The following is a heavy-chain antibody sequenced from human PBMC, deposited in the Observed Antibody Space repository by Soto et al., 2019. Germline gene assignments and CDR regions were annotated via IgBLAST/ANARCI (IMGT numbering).Heavy chain of an antibody. Sequence: ASVKVSCKASGYTFTSYYMHWVRQAPGQGLEWMGIINPSGGSTSYAQKFQGRVTMTRDTSTSTVYMELSSLRSEDTAVYYCARLRFYDYYDSSGNFDYWGQGTLVTVSS. D-gene: IGHD3-22*01. CDR2: INPSGGST. CDR1: GYTFTSYY. CDR3: ARLRFYDYYDSSGNFDY. J-gene: IGHJ4*02. V-gene: IGHV1-46*01.